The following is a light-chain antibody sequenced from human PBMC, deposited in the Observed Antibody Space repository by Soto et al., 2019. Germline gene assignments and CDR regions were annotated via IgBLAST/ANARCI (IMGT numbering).Light chain of an antibody. CDR3: FSFTTSWTHV. CDR1: SSDVGGYNY. CDR2: EVN. V-gene: IGLV2-14*03. J-gene: IGLJ1*01. Sequence: QSVLTQPASVSGSPGQSITISCTGTSSDVGGYNYVSWFQQYPGKAPKLIISEVNNRPSGVSNRFSGSKSGNAASLTISGLQADDEAEYFCFSFTTSWTHVFGTGTKLTVL.